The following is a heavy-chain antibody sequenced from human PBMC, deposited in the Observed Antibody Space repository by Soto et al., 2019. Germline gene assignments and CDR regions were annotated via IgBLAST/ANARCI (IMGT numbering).Heavy chain of an antibody. CDR3: ARGGGSPYHDHEFDY. D-gene: IGHD2-2*01. V-gene: IGHV4-59*01. J-gene: IGHJ4*02. CDR2: IYYSGTT. CDR1: GGSISSYY. Sequence: SETLSLTCTVSGGSISSYYWSWIRQPPGKGLEWIGYIYYSGTTNYNPSLKSRVTISVDTSKNQFSLKLTSVTTADTAVYYCARGGGSPYHDHEFDYWGQGILGTVSS.